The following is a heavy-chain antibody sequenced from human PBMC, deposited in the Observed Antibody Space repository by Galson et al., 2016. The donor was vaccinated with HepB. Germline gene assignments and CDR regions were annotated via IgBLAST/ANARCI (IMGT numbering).Heavy chain of an antibody. D-gene: IGHD6-25*01. Sequence: SVKVSRKASGYTFTTYDIHWVRQAPGQRLEWMGWINGANGNTTYAQKLQGRVTMTTDTSTSTAYMELRSLTTDDTAVYYCARGGSITAPGCDYWGQGTLVTVSS. CDR2: INGANGNT. CDR1: GYTFTTYD. CDR3: ARGGSITAPGCDY. J-gene: IGHJ4*02. V-gene: IGHV1-18*01.